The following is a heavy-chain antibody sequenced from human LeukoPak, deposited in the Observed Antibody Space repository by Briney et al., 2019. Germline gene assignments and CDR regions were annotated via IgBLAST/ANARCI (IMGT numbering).Heavy chain of an antibody. V-gene: IGHV3-7*01. D-gene: IGHD2/OR15-2a*01. J-gene: IGHJ3*01. Sequence: GRSLRLSCVASGFIIGSDWMSWVRQAPGKGLEWVANIRQDGSEKYYVDSVKGRLTISRDNAKNSLYLQMNNLTAADTAIYYCARAGYYGDDASDLWGQGARVTVSS. CDR2: IRQDGSEK. CDR3: ARAGYYGDDASDL. CDR1: GFIIGSDW.